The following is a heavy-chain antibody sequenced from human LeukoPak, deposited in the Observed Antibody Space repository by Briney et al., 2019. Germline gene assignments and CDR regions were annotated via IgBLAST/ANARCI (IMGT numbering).Heavy chain of an antibody. CDR2: VSYIGST. D-gene: IGHD5/OR15-5a*01. Sequence: SETLSLTCTVSGGSINTDSYYCGWIRPSPGQGLEWIGSVSYIGSTFFNPSLKSRVNMSVDTSKNQFSLKLSSVNAADTAVYYCARHPDLMMSTIQGVFDYWGQGALVTVSS. CDR1: GGSINTDSYY. CDR3: ARHPDLMMSTIQGVFDY. J-gene: IGHJ4*01. V-gene: IGHV4-39*01.